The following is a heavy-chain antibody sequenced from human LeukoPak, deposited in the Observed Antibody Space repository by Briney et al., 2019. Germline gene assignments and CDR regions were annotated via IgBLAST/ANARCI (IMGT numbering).Heavy chain of an antibody. CDR1: GFTFSTYW. CDR3: ARGLIAAPKGWFDP. V-gene: IGHV3-74*01. CDR2: INSDGSST. J-gene: IGHJ5*02. Sequence: PGGSLRLSCAASGFTFSTYWMHWVREAPGKGPAWVSRINSDGSSTNDADSVKGRFTISRDNAKNTLYRQMNSLGAEDTAVYYCARGLIAAPKGWFDPWGQGTLVTVSS. D-gene: IGHD6-13*01.